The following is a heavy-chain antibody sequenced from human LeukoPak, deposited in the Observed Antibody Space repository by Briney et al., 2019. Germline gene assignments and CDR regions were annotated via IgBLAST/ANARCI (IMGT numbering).Heavy chain of an antibody. V-gene: IGHV4-31*03. CDR3: ARDLSDDGSPYTHYGMAV. CDR2: TYYSGST. Sequence: HPSETLSLTCTVSGGSISSGGYYWIWIRQHPGKGLEWIGYTYYSGSTYYNPSLKSRVTISVDTSKNQLSLNLSSVTAADTAVYYCARDLSDDGSPYTHYGMAVWGQGTTVTVSS. CDR1: GGSISSGGYY. J-gene: IGHJ6*02. D-gene: IGHD3-16*01.